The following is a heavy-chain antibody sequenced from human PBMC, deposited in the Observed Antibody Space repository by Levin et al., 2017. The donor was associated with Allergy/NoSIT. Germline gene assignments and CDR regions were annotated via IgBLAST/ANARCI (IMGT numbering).Heavy chain of an antibody. CDR2: ISWNSDII. V-gene: IGHV3-9*01. Sequence: LSLTCADSGFTFDDSGMHWVRQAPGKGLEWVSGISWNSDIIGYADSVKGRFTISRDNAKNSLYLQMNSLRAEDTALYYCVKDHSRAAVPAFDIWGQGTMVTVSS. CDR3: VKDHSRAAVPAFDI. J-gene: IGHJ3*02. D-gene: IGHD3-22*01. CDR1: GFTFDDSG.